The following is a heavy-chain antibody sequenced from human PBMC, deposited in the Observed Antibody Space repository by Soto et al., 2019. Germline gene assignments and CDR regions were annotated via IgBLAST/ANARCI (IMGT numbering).Heavy chain of an antibody. J-gene: IGHJ4*02. V-gene: IGHV3-21*01. D-gene: IGHD1-1*01. CDR1: GFTYTRYS. CDR2: ISSTTNYI. CDR3: ARESGHLTTTFDY. Sequence: GSLRLSYAASGFTYTRYSMNWVRQAPGKGLEWVSSISSTTNYIYYGDSMKGRFTISRDNAKNSLYLEMNSLRAEDTAVYYCARESGHLTTTFDYRCPGTLVTVSS.